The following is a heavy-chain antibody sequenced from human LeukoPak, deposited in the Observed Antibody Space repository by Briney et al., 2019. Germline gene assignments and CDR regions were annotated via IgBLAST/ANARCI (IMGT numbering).Heavy chain of an antibody. CDR3: ARDGFGTGSN. V-gene: IGHV3-7*03. CDR2: INHNGNVN. J-gene: IGHJ4*02. CDR1: GFTFSSYW. Sequence: GGSLRLSCAASGFTFSSYWMNWARQAPGKGLEWVASINHNGNVNYYVDSVKGRFTISRDNAKNSLYLQMSNLRADDTAVYYCARDGFGTGSNWGQGTLVTVSS. D-gene: IGHD3-16*01.